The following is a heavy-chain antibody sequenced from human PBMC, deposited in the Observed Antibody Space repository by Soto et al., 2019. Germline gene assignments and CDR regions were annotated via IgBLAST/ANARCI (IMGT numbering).Heavy chain of an antibody. CDR2: ISSSSSYI. CDR3: AGPSSGSLHDAFDI. D-gene: IGHD3-10*01. V-gene: IGHV3-21*01. J-gene: IGHJ3*02. CDR1: GVTFSSYS. Sequence: TGGSLRLSCAASGVTFSSYSMNWVRQAPGKGLEWVSSISSSSSYIYYADSVKGRFTISRDNAKKSLYLQMNSLRVEDTAVYYCAGPSSGSLHDAFDIWGQGTMVTVSS.